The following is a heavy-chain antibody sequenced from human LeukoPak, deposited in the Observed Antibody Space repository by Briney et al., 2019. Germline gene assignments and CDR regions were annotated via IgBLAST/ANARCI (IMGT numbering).Heavy chain of an antibody. CDR3: ARGLDYDILTF. CDR2: ITYDGSKK. CDR1: GFAFSSFG. D-gene: IGHD3-9*01. Sequence: PGRSLRLSCAASGFAFSSFGMHWARQAPGKWLDWVAVITYDGSKKYYADSVKGRFTISRDNSKNTLYLQMDILRTEDTAVYYCARGLDYDILTFWGQGTLVTVSS. J-gene: IGHJ4*02. V-gene: IGHV3-30-3*01.